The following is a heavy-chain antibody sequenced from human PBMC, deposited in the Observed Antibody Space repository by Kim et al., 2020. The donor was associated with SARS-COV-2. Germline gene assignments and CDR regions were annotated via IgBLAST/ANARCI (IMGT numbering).Heavy chain of an antibody. CDR2: ISAYNGNT. J-gene: IGHJ6*02. Sequence: ASVKVSFKASGYTFTSYGISWVRQAPGQGLEWMGWISAYNGNTNYAQKLQGRVTMTTDTSTSTAYMELRSLRSDDTAVYYCARDHGVGAHRWGYYYYGMDVWGQGTTVTVSS. D-gene: IGHD1-26*01. CDR1: GYTFTSYG. V-gene: IGHV1-18*01. CDR3: ARDHGVGAHRWGYYYYGMDV.